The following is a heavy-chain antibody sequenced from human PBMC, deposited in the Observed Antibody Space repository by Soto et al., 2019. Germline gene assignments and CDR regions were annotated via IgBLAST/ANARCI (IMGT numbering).Heavy chain of an antibody. J-gene: IGHJ6*04. CDR1: GFTFSSYA. Sequence: GSLRLACAAAGFTFSSYAMSWVRQAPGEVLEWVSAISGSGISTYYADSVKGRCTISRDKSKNTLYLQMNSLRAEDTAVYYCAKYLGGTVLGLVRSEHWGKGTTVNVSP. V-gene: IGHV3-23*01. CDR2: ISGSGIST. D-gene: IGHD3-9*01. CDR3: AKYLGGTVLGLVRSEH.